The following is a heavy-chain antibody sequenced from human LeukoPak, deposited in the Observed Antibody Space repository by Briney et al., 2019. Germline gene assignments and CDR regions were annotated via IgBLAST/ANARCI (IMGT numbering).Heavy chain of an antibody. CDR1: GFTFSSYS. Sequence: KPGGSLRLSCAASGFTFSSYSMNWVRQAPGKGLEWVSSISSSSSYIYYADSVKGRFTISRDNAKNSLYLQMNSLRAEDTAVYYCARAQITVRSSAFDIWGQGTMVTVSS. D-gene: IGHD3-16*01. CDR3: ARAQITVRSSAFDI. CDR2: ISSSSSYI. V-gene: IGHV3-21*01. J-gene: IGHJ3*02.